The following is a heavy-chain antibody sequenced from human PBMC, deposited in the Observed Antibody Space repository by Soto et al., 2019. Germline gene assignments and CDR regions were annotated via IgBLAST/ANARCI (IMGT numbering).Heavy chain of an antibody. J-gene: IGHJ6*02. Sequence: SVKVSCKASGGTFSSYAISWVRQAPGQGLEWMGGIIPIFGTANYAQKFQGRVTITADESTSTAYMELSSLRSEDTAVYYCASRILGYCSSTSCEIAYYYYGTDVWG. CDR2: IIPIFGTA. V-gene: IGHV1-69*13. D-gene: IGHD2-2*01. CDR3: ASRILGYCSSTSCEIAYYYYGTDV. CDR1: GGTFSSYA.